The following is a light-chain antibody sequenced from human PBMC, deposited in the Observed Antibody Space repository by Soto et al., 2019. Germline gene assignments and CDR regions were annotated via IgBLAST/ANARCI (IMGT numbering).Light chain of an antibody. J-gene: IGKJ1*01. CDR2: EAS. CDR3: QQYNGYWT. CDR1: QSISDS. V-gene: IGKV1-5*03. Sequence: DIQMTQSPSTLSASVGDRVTITCRASQSISDSLAWYQQKQGKAPKLLIYEASNLKSGVPSRFSGSGSGTEYPLTISSLQPDEFACYYCQQYNGYWTFGQGTKVEIK.